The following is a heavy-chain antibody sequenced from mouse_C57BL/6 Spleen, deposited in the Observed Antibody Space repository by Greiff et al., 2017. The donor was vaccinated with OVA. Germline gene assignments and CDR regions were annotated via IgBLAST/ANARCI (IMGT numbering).Heavy chain of an antibody. J-gene: IGHJ1*03. CDR1: GYTFTDYN. CDR2: INPNNGGT. V-gene: IGHV1-18*01. D-gene: IGHD2-10*01. Sequence: QLQQSGPELVKPGASVKIPCKASGYTFTDYNMDWVKQSHGKSLEWIGDINPNNGGTIYNQKFKGKATLTVDKSSSTAYMELRSLTSEDTAVYYCARAYYGNYKGYWYFDVWGTGTTVTVSS. CDR3: ARAYYGNYKGYWYFDV.